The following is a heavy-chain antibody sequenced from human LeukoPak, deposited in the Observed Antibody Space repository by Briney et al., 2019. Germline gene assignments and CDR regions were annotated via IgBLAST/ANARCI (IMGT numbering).Heavy chain of an antibody. J-gene: IGHJ5*02. CDR2: RSGSGGRT. Sequence: PGGSLRLSCAVSGGTFSSYGMSWGRRAPGKGLEWVSARSGSGGRTYYADSVKGLFTISRDHSKTTLYLQMNSLRAEDTAVYYCAKPYLKINWFDPWGQGTLVTVSS. V-gene: IGHV3-23*01. CDR1: GGTFSSYG. CDR3: AKPYLKINWFDP.